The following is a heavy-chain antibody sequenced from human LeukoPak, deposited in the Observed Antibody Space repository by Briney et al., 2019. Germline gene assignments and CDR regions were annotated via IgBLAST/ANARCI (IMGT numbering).Heavy chain of an antibody. V-gene: IGHV4-30-4*08. Sequence: SETLSLTCAVYGGSFSGYYWSWIRQPPGKGLEWIGYIYYSGSTYYNPSLKSRVTISVDTSKNQFSLKLSSVTAADTAVYYCATPSIAARPWYYGMDVWGQGTTVTVSS. CDR1: GGSFSGYY. CDR3: ATPSIAARPWYYGMDV. CDR2: IYYSGST. J-gene: IGHJ6*02. D-gene: IGHD6-6*01.